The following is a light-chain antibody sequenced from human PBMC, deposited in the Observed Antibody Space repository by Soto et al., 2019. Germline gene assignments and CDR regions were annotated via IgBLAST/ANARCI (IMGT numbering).Light chain of an antibody. CDR3: QVWDSSTVV. CDR1: NIGSKN. Sequence: SYELAQPLSVSVALGQPARITCGGNNIGSKNVHWYQQKPGQAPVLVIYRDSSRPSGIPERFSGSSSGNTATLTISRAQAGDEADYYCQVWDSSTVVFGGGTKLTVL. V-gene: IGLV3-9*01. J-gene: IGLJ2*01. CDR2: RDS.